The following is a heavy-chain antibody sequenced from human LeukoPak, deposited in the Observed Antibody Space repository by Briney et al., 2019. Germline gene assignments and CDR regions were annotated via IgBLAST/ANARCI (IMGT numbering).Heavy chain of an antibody. J-gene: IGHJ4*02. CDR1: EFTSSNYW. Sequence: PGGSLRLSCAASEFTSSNYWMHWVRQAPGKGLVWVSRINTDGSSTSYVESVKGRFTISRDNAKNTLYLQRNSLRAEDTAVYYCARATVGATSDFDYWGQGTLVTVSS. V-gene: IGHV3-74*01. D-gene: IGHD1-26*01. CDR3: ARATVGATSDFDY. CDR2: INTDGSST.